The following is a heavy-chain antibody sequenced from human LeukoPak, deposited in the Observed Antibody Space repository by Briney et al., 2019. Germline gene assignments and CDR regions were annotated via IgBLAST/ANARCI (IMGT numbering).Heavy chain of an antibody. CDR3: ARGRGYCSSTSCCRYNWGSWFDP. CDR1: GGSFSGYY. J-gene: IGHJ5*02. CDR2: INHSGST. D-gene: IGHD2-2*01. Sequence: PSETLSLTCAVYGGSFSGYYWSWIRQPPGKGLEWIGEINHSGSTNYNPSLKSRVTISVDTSKNQFSLKLSSVTAADTAVYYCARGRGYCSSTSCCRYNWGSWFDPWGQGTLVTVSS. V-gene: IGHV4-34*01.